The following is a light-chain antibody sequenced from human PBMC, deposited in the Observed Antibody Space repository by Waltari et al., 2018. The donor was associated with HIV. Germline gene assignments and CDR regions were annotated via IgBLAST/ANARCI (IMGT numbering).Light chain of an antibody. CDR3: QQYNVWPPNT. Sequence: EIVLTQSPLTLSVSPGERAILSCRASQTIDTNLAWYQQKPGQAPRLLIYAASTGAPGIPPKFSGSGSGTRFTLTISSLHSEDFAVYYCQQYNVWPPNTFGQGTKVEIK. J-gene: IGKJ2*01. V-gene: IGKV3-15*01. CDR2: AAS. CDR1: QTIDTN.